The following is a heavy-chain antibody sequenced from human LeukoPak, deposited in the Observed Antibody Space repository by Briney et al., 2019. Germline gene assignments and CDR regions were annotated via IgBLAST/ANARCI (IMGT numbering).Heavy chain of an antibody. CDR2: ISGSGGST. Sequence: PGRSLRLSCAASGFTFDDYAMHWVRQAPGKGLEWVSAISGSGGSTYYADSVKGRFTISRDNSKNTLYLQMNSLRAEDTAVYYCAKDTDRSGPYGMDVWGQGTTVTVSS. D-gene: IGHD3-10*01. J-gene: IGHJ6*02. CDR3: AKDTDRSGPYGMDV. CDR1: GFTFDDYA. V-gene: IGHV3-23*01.